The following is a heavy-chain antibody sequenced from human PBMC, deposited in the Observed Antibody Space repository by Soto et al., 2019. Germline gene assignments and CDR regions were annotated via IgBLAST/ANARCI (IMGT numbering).Heavy chain of an antibody. J-gene: IGHJ6*02. CDR1: GGSISSSGYY. D-gene: IGHD3-3*01. Sequence: SEPLSLRWSVAGGSISSSGYYWGWIRQPPGKGLEWIGSIYYSGSTYYNPSLKSRVTISVDTSKNQFSLKLSSVTAADTAVYYCASHTTRYESGYPYYYYGMDVWGQGTTVTVSS. V-gene: IGHV4-39*01. CDR3: ASHTTRYESGYPYYYYGMDV. CDR2: IYYSGST.